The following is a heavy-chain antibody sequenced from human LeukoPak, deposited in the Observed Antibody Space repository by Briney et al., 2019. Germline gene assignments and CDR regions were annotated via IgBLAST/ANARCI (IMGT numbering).Heavy chain of an antibody. J-gene: IGHJ4*02. CDR2: INPNSGGT. CDR1: GYTFTGYY. D-gene: IGHD5-24*01. Sequence: ASVKVSCKASGYTFTGYYTHWVRQAPGQGLEWMGWINPNSGGTNYAQKFQGRVTMTRDTSISTAYMELSRLRSDDTAVYYCARTSGLEMATISYWGQGTLVTVSS. V-gene: IGHV1-2*02. CDR3: ARTSGLEMATISY.